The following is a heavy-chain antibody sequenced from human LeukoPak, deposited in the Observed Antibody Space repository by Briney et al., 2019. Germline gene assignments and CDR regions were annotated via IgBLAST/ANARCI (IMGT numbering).Heavy chain of an antibody. V-gene: IGHV3-7*01. D-gene: IGHD3-22*01. CDR3: VRDLYRIVVVPHYFDY. J-gene: IGHJ4*02. CDR2: IKKDGSEK. Sequence: GGSLRLSCAASGFTFSSHWMSWVRQAPGKGLEWVANIKKDGSEKYYVDSVKGRFTISRDNAKNSLYLQMNSLRAEDTAVYYCVRDLYRIVVVPHYFDYWGQGTLVTVSS. CDR1: GFTFSSHW.